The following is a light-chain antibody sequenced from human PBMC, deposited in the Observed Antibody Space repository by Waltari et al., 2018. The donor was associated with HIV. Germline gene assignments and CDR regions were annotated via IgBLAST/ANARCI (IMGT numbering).Light chain of an antibody. CDR2: DGS. V-gene: IGKV1-13*02. CDR3: LQYDSYPPT. CDR1: QGISSA. J-gene: IGKJ1*01. Sequence: AIQLTQSPSSLSASVGDRVTITCRASQGISSALAWYQQKAGKAPKLLIYDGSSLESGVPSRFSGTGSGTDFTLIISSLQPEDFATYYCLQYDSYPPTFGQGTKVQTK.